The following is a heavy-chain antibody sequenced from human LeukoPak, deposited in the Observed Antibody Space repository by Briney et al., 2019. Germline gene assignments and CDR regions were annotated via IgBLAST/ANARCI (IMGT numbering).Heavy chain of an antibody. V-gene: IGHV3-23*01. J-gene: IGHJ4*02. CDR3: ARGVYCRGDTCYSTVGAPGGAY. CDR2: ITGGGGGT. D-gene: IGHD2-15*01. CDR1: GFTFSSYA. Sequence: PGGSLRLSCAASGFTFSSYAMSWVRQAPGRGLEWVSTITGGGGGTHYADSVKGRFTISRDNPKNTLYLQMNSLRAEDTAVYFCARGVYCRGDTCYSTVGAPGGAYWGQGTLVTVSS.